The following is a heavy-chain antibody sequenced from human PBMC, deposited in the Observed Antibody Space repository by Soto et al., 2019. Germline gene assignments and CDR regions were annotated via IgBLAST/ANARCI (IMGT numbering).Heavy chain of an antibody. CDR1: GFTFSNFV. J-gene: IGHJ6*02. CDR3: TKASSDRHHMDV. Sequence: GGSLRLSCATSGFTFSNFVMMWVRQTPGKGLEWVSTITSTGGDTYYTDSVKGRFTISRDNSKNTLYLQMSSLRAEDTALYYCTKASSDRHHMDVWGQGTTVTVSS. V-gene: IGHV3-23*01. CDR2: ITSTGGDT.